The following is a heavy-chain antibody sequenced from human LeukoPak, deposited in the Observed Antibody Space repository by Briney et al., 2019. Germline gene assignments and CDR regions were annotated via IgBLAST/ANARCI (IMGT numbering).Heavy chain of an antibody. Sequence: SVTVSCMASGGTFSSYAISWVRQVPGQGLEWMGGIIPIFGTANYAQKFQGRVTITTDESTSTAYMELSSLRSEDTAVYYRARGAEHDYKDWGQGTLVTVSS. J-gene: IGHJ4*02. CDR3: ARGAEHDYKD. CDR1: GGTFSSYA. CDR2: IIPIFGTA. V-gene: IGHV1-69*05. D-gene: IGHD4-11*01.